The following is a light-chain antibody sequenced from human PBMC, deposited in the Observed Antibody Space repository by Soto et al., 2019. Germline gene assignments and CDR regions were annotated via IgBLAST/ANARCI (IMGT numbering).Light chain of an antibody. Sequence: DIQMTQSPSTLSASVGDRVTITCRASQSISSWLAWYQQKPGKAPKLLIYKASSLESGVPSRFSGSGSGTEFTLTIISLQPDDFATYSSQQYNSYWTFGQGTKVDI. CDR3: QQYNSYWT. V-gene: IGKV1-5*03. J-gene: IGKJ1*01. CDR1: QSISSW. CDR2: KAS.